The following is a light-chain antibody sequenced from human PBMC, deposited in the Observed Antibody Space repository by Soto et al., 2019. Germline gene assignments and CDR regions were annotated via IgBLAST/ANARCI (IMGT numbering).Light chain of an antibody. CDR2: GAS. CDR3: HQYENCPQT. J-gene: IGKJ1*01. Sequence: EIVMTQSPATLSVSPGERATLSCRASQSISSNLAWYQQKLGQAPRLLIYGASTRATGIPARFSGSGSGTEFTLTISSLQSEDFALYYCHQYENCPQTFGQGTKVEI. V-gene: IGKV3-15*01. CDR1: QSISSN.